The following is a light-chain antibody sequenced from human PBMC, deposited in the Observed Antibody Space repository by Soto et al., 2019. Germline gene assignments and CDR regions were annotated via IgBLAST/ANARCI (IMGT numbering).Light chain of an antibody. J-gene: IGLJ2*01. Sequence: QSALTQPASVSGSPGQSIAISCTGTSSDVGAYNYVSWYQQHPGKVPKLMISEVSKRPSGVSNRFSGSKSGNTASLTISGLQAEDEADYYCSSYTTTYSVVFGGGTKVTVL. CDR1: SSDVGAYNY. CDR2: EVS. CDR3: SSYTTTYSVV. V-gene: IGLV2-14*01.